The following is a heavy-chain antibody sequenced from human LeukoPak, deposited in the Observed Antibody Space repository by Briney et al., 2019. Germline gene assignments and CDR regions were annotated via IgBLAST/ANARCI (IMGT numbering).Heavy chain of an antibody. Sequence: SVNVSCKASGGTFSSYAISWVRQAPGQGLEWMGRIIPIFGTANYAQKFQGRVTITTDESTSTAYMELSSLRSEDTAVYYCARGGEDCSSTSCYEDPWFDPWGQGTLVTVSS. CDR3: ARGGEDCSSTSCYEDPWFDP. CDR2: IIPIFGTA. V-gene: IGHV1-69*05. D-gene: IGHD2-2*01. J-gene: IGHJ5*02. CDR1: GGTFSSYA.